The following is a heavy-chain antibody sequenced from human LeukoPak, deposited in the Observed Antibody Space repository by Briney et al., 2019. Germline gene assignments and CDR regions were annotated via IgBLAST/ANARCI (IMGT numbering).Heavy chain of an antibody. V-gene: IGHV4-4*07. CDR1: GVSISSYY. J-gene: IGHJ4*02. Sequence: SETLSLTCSVSGVSISSYYWNWIRQPAGKGLEWIGRIYSSGSTNYNAFLKSRVTMSIDTSMNQFSLKLTSVTAADTALYYCARDKGGTYSRHFDYWGQGALVTVSS. D-gene: IGHD1-26*01. CDR2: IYSSGST. CDR3: ARDKGGTYSRHFDY.